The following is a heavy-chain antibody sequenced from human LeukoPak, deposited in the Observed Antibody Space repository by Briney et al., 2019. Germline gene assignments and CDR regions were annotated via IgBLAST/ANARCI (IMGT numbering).Heavy chain of an antibody. CDR1: GYTFTGYY. CDR3: ASDGGDYYDSSGYGTSGAFDI. D-gene: IGHD3-22*01. CDR2: INPNSGGT. J-gene: IGHJ3*02. Sequence: ASVKVSCKASGYTFTGYYMHWVRQAPGQGLEWMGWINPNSGGTNYAQKFQGRVTMTRDTSISTAYMELSRLRSDDTAVYYCASDGGDYYDSSGYGTSGAFDIWGQGTMVTVSS. V-gene: IGHV1-2*02.